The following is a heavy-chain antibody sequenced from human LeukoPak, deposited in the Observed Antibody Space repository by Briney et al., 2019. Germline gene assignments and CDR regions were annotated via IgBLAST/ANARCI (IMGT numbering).Heavy chain of an antibody. D-gene: IGHD5-12*01. CDR2: INPNSGGT. V-gene: IGHV1-2*02. CDR1: GYTFTGYY. J-gene: IGHJ4*02. CDR3: ASTTKLGYSGYDPLRY. Sequence: ASVKVSCKASGYTFTGYYMHWVRQAPGQGLEWMGWINPNSGGTNYAQKFQGRVTMTRDTSISTAYMELSRLRSDDTAVYYCASTTKLGYSGYDPLRYWGQGTLVTVSS.